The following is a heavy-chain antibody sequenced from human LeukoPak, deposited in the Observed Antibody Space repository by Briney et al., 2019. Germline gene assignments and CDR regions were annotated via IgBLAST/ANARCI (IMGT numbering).Heavy chain of an antibody. CDR1: GYTFTNYG. CDR2: ISANNGET. D-gene: IGHD2-2*01. Sequence: GDSVTLSCKASGYTFTNYGISWVRQAPGQGLEWMSWISANNGETRYAQNFQGTLPMTTDTSTTTAYMELRSLRSDDTAVYYCARVPPSAHQLLSSDSWGQGTQVTVSS. J-gene: IGHJ5*01. V-gene: IGHV1-18*04. CDR3: ARVPPSAHQLLSSDS.